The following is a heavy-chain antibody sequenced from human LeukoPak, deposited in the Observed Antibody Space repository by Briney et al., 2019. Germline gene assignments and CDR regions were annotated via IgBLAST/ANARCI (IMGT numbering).Heavy chain of an antibody. V-gene: IGHV4-59*01. J-gene: IGHJ4*02. CDR1: DDSISDYY. Sequence: SETLSLTCTVSDDSISDYYRGWIRQPPGKGLEWIGYFYNSGRSTYNPSLKSRVTISADTSKNHFSLKLNSVTTADTAVYYCTRGAGWLIDYWGQGTQVTVSS. CDR2: FYNSGRS. CDR3: TRGAGWLIDY. D-gene: IGHD3-16*01.